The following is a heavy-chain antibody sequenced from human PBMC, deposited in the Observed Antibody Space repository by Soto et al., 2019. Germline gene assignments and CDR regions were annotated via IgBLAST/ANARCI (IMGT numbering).Heavy chain of an antibody. V-gene: IGHV3-74*01. CDR1: GCPFDTYW. J-gene: IGHJ6*02. Sequence: PGGSLRLSCAASGCPFDTYWMNWVRQAPGKGPEWLSGINSDGTISSYADSVKGRFTISRDNARNTLSLQMNSLRADDTAVYYCARLSGDHSAFFSYGMDAWGQGTTVTVSS. CDR2: INSDGTIS. D-gene: IGHD2-21*01. CDR3: ARLSGDHSAFFSYGMDA.